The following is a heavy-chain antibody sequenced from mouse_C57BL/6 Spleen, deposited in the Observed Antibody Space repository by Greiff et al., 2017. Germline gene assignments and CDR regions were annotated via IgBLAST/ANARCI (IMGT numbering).Heavy chain of an antibody. CDR3: AGRHGKYFDV. J-gene: IGHJ1*03. CDR2: IYPGSGST. Sequence: VQLQQPGAELVKPGASVKMSCKASGYTFTSYWITWVKQRPGQGLEWIGDIYPGSGSTNYNEKFKSKATLTVETSSRTAYMQLRSLTSEDSAVYYCAGRHGKYFDVWGTGTTVTVSS. V-gene: IGHV1-55*01. CDR1: GYTFTSYW.